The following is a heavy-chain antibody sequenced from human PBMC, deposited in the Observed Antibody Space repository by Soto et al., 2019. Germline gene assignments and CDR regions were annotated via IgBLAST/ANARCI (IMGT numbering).Heavy chain of an antibody. J-gene: IGHJ6*03. Sequence: LLESGGGLAQPGGSLRLSCAASGLPFSSYAMNWVRQAPGKGLEWVSATSGSGGNTYYADSVKGRLNISRDNSKNPLYLQMASLRAEDTAVYYCAKSATSSHYLTYYLSYVDVWGNGTTVPVSS. CDR2: TSGSGGNT. CDR1: GLPFSSYA. D-gene: IGHD3-10*01. V-gene: IGHV3-23*01. CDR3: AKSATSSHYLTYYLSYVDV.